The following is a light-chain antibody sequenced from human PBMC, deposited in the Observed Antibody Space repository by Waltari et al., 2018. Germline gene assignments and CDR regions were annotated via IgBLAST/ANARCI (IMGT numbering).Light chain of an antibody. CDR3: QSSDSRGVHV. V-gene: IGLV3-25*03. Sequence: SYELTQPPSVSVSPGQTARIPCSGEPLPKQHVHWYQQKPGQAPPLIISKNTERPSGIPDRFSGSRAGTTVTLTIAGVQPEDESDYYCQSSDSRGVHVFGGGTMLTVL. CDR2: KNT. J-gene: IGLJ2*01. CDR1: PLPKQH.